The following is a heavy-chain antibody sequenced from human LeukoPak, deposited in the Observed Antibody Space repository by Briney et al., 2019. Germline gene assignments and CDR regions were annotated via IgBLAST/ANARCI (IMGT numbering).Heavy chain of an antibody. CDR2: ISSNGGST. V-gene: IGHV3-64*01. CDR3: AREPDYGDYAVDY. D-gene: IGHD4-17*01. CDR1: GFTFSSYA. J-gene: IGHJ4*02. Sequence: PGGSLRLSCAASGFTFSSYAMHWVRQAPGKGLEYVSAISSNGGSTYYANSVKGRFTISRDNSKNTLYLQMGSLRAEDMAVYYCAREPDYGDYAVDYWGQGTLVTVSS.